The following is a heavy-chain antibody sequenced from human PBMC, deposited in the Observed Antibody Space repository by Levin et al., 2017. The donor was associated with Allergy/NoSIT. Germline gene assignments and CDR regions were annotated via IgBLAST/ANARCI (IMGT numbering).Heavy chain of an antibody. CDR3: ARFPLPMPKYYMDV. V-gene: IGHV3-23*01. J-gene: IGHJ6*03. CDR2: ISGSGGST. CDR1: GFALRNYA. D-gene: IGHD2-2*01. Sequence: GGSLRLSCAASGFALRNYAMTWVRQARGKGLEWVSDISGSGGSTYYTDSVKGRFTIARDNSKSTLYLHMNSLRVADTAVYYCARFPLPMPKYYMDVWGEGTTVTVSS.